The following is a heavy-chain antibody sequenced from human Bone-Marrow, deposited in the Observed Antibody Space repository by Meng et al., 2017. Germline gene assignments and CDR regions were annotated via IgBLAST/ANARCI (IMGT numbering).Heavy chain of an antibody. CDR1: GDIFTGHY. J-gene: IGHJ5*02. CDR2: IHPNSGGT. Sequence: ASVKVSCKASGDIFTGHYIHWVRQAPGQGLEWMGRIHPNSGGTNYAQNLQGRVTMTRDTSSSTAYMELSSLRSDDTAVYYFARGGVPNLDNCFYPWGQGTLVTVSS. D-gene: IGHD1-14*01. V-gene: IGHV1-2*06. CDR3: ARGGVPNLDNCFYP.